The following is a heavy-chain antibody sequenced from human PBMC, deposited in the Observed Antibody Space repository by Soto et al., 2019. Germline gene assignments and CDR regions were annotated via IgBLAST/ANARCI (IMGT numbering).Heavy chain of an antibody. D-gene: IGHD3-3*01. CDR1: GFTVSSNY. V-gene: IGHV3-66*01. CDR2: IYSGGNT. CDR3: AREVRVRGFAFDI. J-gene: IGHJ3*02. Sequence: GGSLRLSCAASGFTVSSNYMSWVRQAPGKGLEWVSVIYSGGNTYYADSVKGRFTISRDNSKNMLYLQMNSLRVEDTAVYYCAREVRVRGFAFDIWGQGTMVTVS.